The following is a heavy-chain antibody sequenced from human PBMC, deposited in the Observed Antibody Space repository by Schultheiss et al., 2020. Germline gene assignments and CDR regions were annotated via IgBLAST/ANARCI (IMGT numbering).Heavy chain of an antibody. CDR1: GFTFSSYA. CDR3: ARGRGVRYYYYGMDV. Sequence: GGSLRLSCAASGFTFSSYAMHWVRQAPGKGLEWVAVIAYDGSNKYHADSVKGRFTISRDNSKNTLYLQMNSLRAEDTAVYYCARGRGVRYYYYGMDVWGQGTTVTVSS. J-gene: IGHJ6*02. V-gene: IGHV3-33*05. CDR2: IAYDGSNK. D-gene: IGHD3-10*01.